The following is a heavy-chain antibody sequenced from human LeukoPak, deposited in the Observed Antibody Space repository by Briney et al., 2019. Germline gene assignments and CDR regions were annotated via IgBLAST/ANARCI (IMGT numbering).Heavy chain of an antibody. CDR2: IYYSGST. CDR3: AVRWLTFDAFDI. CDR1: GGSISSSSYY. D-gene: IGHD4-17*01. V-gene: IGHV4-39*01. J-gene: IGHJ3*02. Sequence: SETLSLTCTVSGGSISSSSYYWGWIRQPPGKGLEWIGSIYYSGSTYYNPSLKSRVTISVDTSKNQFSLKLSSVTAADTAVYYCAVRWLTFDAFDIWGQGTMVTVSS.